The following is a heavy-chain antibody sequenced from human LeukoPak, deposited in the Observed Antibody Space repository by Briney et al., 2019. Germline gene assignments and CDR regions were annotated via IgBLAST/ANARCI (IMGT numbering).Heavy chain of an antibody. V-gene: IGHV4-39*01. CDR2: IYYSGST. Sequence: PSETLSLTCTVSGGSISSSSYYWGWIRQPPGKGLEWIGSIYYSGSTYYNPSLKSRVTISVDTSKNQFSLKLSSVTAADTAVYYCARHQSKAMVRGAIDYWGQGTLVTVSS. J-gene: IGHJ4*02. CDR3: ARHQSKAMVRGAIDY. D-gene: IGHD3-10*01. CDR1: GGSISSSSYY.